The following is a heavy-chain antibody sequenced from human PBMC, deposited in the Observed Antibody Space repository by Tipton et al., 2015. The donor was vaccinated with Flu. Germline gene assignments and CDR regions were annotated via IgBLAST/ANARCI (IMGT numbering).Heavy chain of an antibody. Sequence: TLSLTCTVSGGSISSYYWSWIRQPAGKGLEWIGRIYTSGSTNYNPSLKSRVTMSVDTSKNQFSLKLSSVTAADTAVYYCARDTPRYSYYYYYYGMDVWGQGTTATVSS. CDR1: GGSISSYY. V-gene: IGHV4-4*07. CDR2: IYTSGST. J-gene: IGHJ6*02. D-gene: IGHD2-15*01. CDR3: ARDTPRYSYYYYYYGMDV.